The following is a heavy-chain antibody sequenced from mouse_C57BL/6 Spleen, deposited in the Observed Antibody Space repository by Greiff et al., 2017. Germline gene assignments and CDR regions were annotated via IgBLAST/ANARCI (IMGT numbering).Heavy chain of an antibody. V-gene: IGHV1-80*01. CDR1: GYAFSSYW. D-gene: IGHD1-1*01. CDR3: ARRITTVVAHWYFDV. CDR2: IYPGDGDT. J-gene: IGHJ1*03. Sequence: QVQLKESGAELVKPGASVKISCKASGYAFSSYWMNWVKQRPGKGLEWIGQIYPGDGDTNYNGKFKGKATLTADKSSSTAYMQLSSLTSEDSAVYFCARRITTVVAHWYFDVWGTGTTVTVSS.